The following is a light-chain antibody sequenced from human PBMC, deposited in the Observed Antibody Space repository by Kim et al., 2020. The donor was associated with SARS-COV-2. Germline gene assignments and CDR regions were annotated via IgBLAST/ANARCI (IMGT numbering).Light chain of an antibody. Sequence: ASVGDRVTITCRASQSISSWLAWYQQKPGKAPKLLIYKASSLESGVPSRFSGSGSGTEFTLTISSLQPDDFATYYCQQYNSYPRMFGQGTKVDIK. CDR1: QSISSW. CDR2: KAS. CDR3: QQYNSYPRM. J-gene: IGKJ1*01. V-gene: IGKV1-5*03.